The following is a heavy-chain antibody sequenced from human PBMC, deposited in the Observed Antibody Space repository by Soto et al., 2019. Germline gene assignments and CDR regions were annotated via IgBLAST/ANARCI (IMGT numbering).Heavy chain of an antibody. Sequence: QEQLVESGGGVVQPGRSLRLSCAASGFTFNIYGMHWVRQAPGKGLEWLALISFDGSKEYYADSVKGRFTISRDNSKNTLYLQMNSLRVEDTAVYYCAKDLRKYHYYYYGLDVWGQGTTVTASS. CDR3: AKDLRKYHYYYYGLDV. CDR1: GFTFNIYG. V-gene: IGHV3-30*18. D-gene: IGHD2-2*02. CDR2: ISFDGSKE. J-gene: IGHJ6*02.